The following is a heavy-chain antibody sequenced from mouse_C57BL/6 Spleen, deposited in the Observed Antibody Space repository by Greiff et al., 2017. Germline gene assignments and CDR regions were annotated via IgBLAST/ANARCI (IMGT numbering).Heavy chain of an antibody. CDR2: IHPNSGST. V-gene: IGHV1-64*01. D-gene: IGHD1-1*01. CDR3: TIYCYGSFVD. J-gene: IGHJ2*01. CDR1: GYTFTSYW. Sequence: VQLQQSGAELVKPGASVKLSCKASGYTFTSYWMHWVKQRPGQGLEWIGMIHPNSGSTNYNEKFKSKATLTVDKSSSTAYMQLSSLTSEDSAVYYCTIYCYGSFVDWGQGTTLTVSS.